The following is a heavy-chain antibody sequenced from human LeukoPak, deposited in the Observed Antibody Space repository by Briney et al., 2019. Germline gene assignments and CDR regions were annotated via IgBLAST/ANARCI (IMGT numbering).Heavy chain of an antibody. CDR1: GFTFSSYA. D-gene: IGHD1-26*01. J-gene: IGHJ4*02. CDR3: AKCGGGDGSHAPFDY. V-gene: IGHV3-23*01. CDR2: ISGSGGST. Sequence: PGGSLRLSCAASGFTFSSYAMSWVRQAPGKGLEWVSAISGSGGSTYYADSVKGRFTISRDNSKNTLYLQMNSLRAEDTAVYYCAKCGGGDGSHAPFDYWGQGTLVTVSS.